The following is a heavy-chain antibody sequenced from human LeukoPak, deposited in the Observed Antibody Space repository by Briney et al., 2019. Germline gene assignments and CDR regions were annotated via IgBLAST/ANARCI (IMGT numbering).Heavy chain of an antibody. V-gene: IGHV1-24*01. CDR2: FDPEDGET. CDR1: GYTLTELS. J-gene: IGHJ3*02. Sequence: ASVKVSCKVSGYTLTELSMHWVRPAPGKGLEWMGGFDPEDGETIYAQKFQGRVTMTEDTSTDTAYMELSRLRSEDTAVYYCATVTMIVVVRVDAFDIWGQGTMVTVSS. D-gene: IGHD3-22*01. CDR3: ATVTMIVVVRVDAFDI.